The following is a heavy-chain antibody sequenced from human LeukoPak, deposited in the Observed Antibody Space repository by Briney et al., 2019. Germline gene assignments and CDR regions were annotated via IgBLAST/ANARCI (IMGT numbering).Heavy chain of an antibody. J-gene: IGHJ4*02. CDR1: GGSISSYY. V-gene: IGHV4-59*08. Sequence: SETLSLTCTVSGGSISSYYWSWIRQPPGKGLEWVGYIYYSGSTNYNPPLKSRVTTSVDTSKNQFSLKLSSVTAADTAVYFCARQPLWSHTPYYFDYGGQGTLVTVSS. CDR2: IYYSGST. D-gene: IGHD3-10*01. CDR3: ARQPLWSHTPYYFDY.